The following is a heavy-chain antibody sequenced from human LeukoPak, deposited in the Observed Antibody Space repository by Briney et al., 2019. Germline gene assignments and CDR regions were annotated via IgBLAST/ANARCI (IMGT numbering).Heavy chain of an antibody. D-gene: IGHD5-24*01. V-gene: IGHV4-61*02. CDR1: GGSISSGSYY. J-gene: IGHJ4*02. CDR2: IYTSGST. CDR3: ARLVGDGYSY. Sequence: PSQTLSLTCTVSGGSISSGSYYWSWIRQPAGKGLEWIGRIYTSGSTNYNPSLKSRVTISVDTSKNQFSLKLSSVTAADTAVYYCARLVGDGYSYWGQGTLVTVSS.